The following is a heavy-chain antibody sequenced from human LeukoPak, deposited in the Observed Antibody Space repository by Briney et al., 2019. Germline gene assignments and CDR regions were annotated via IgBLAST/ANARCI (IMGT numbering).Heavy chain of an antibody. CDR3: VTDRDPHYGMHV. J-gene: IGHJ6*02. CDR1: GFSVINKY. V-gene: IGHV3-53*01. CDR2: IYIGDRA. Sequence: GGSLRLSCAASGFSVINKYVTWVRQAPGKGLEWVSVIYIGDRADYSDSVKGRFTLSRDNFQNTVYLQMNNLRVDDSAVYYCVTDRDPHYGMHVWGQGTTVTVSS.